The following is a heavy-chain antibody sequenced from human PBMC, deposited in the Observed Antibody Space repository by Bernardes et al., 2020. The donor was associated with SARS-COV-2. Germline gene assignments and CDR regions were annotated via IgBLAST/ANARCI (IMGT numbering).Heavy chain of an antibody. J-gene: IGHJ6*02. CDR1: GFNLRSYG. D-gene: IGHD3-10*01. V-gene: IGHV3-33*01. CDR3: ARGFHGSGSPLPNYYYYAMDV. CDR2: VWYEGRNK. Sequence: GSLRLSCEASGFNLRSYGVHWVRQAPGKGLEWVAVVWYEGRNKNYADSVKGRFTISRDNSKNTLYLQMNSLRAEDTAVYYCARGFHGSGSPLPNYYYYAMDVWGQGTTVIVSS.